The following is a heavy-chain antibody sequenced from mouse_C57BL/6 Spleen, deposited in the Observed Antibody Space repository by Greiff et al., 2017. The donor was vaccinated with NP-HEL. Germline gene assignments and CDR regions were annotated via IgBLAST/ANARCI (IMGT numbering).Heavy chain of an antibody. V-gene: IGHV1-19*01. CDR1: GYTFTDYY. CDR2: INPYNGGT. Sequence: DVKLQESGPVLVKPGASVKMSCKASGYTFTDYYMNWVKQSHGKSLEWIGVINPYNGGTSYNQKFKGKATLTVDKSSSTAYMELNSLTSEDSAVYDGARGGRGGFDYWGQGTTRTVSS. CDR3: ARGGRGGFDY. J-gene: IGHJ2*01. D-gene: IGHD3-3*01.